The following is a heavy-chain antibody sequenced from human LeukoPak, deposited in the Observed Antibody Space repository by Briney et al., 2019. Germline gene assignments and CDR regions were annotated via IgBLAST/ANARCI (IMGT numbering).Heavy chain of an antibody. D-gene: IGHD1-20*01. Sequence: GGSLRLSCAASGLTFSTYTMHWIRQLPGKGLELVAVISNHGSTKYYADSVKGRFTISRDNSKNTLYLEMNSLRGEDTAVYYCARSVTGPPSPFDFWGQGTLVTVSS. J-gene: IGHJ4*02. CDR3: ARSVTGPPSPFDF. CDR2: ISNHGSTK. CDR1: GLTFSTYT. V-gene: IGHV3-30-3*01.